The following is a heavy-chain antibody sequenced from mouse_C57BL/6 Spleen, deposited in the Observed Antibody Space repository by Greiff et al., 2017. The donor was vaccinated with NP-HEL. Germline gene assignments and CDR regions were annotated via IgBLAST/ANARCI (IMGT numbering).Heavy chain of an antibody. V-gene: IGHV1-5*01. J-gene: IGHJ2*01. CDR2: IYPGNSDT. CDR3: TRCQIYDGYLYYFDY. CDR1: GYTFTSYW. D-gene: IGHD2-3*01. Sequence: VQLQQSGTVLARPGASVKMSCKTSGYTFTSYWMHWVKQRPGQGLEWIGAIYPGNSDTGYNQKFKGKAKLTAVTSASTAYMELSSLTNEDSAVYYCTRCQIYDGYLYYFDYWGQGTTLTVSS.